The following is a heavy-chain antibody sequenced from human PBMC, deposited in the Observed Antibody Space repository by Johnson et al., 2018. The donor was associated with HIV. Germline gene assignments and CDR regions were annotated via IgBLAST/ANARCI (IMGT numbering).Heavy chain of an antibody. D-gene: IGHD1-26*01. CDR3: ARGSSGSWDAFDI. CDR1: GFTFSSYG. Sequence: VQVVESGGGVVQPGRSLRLTCAASGFTFSSYGMHWVRQAPGKGLEWVANIKQAGSEKYYVDSVKGRFTISRDNAKNSLYLQMNSLRAEDTAVYYCARGSSGSWDAFDIWGQGTMVTVSS. V-gene: IGHV3-7*03. J-gene: IGHJ3*02. CDR2: IKQAGSEK.